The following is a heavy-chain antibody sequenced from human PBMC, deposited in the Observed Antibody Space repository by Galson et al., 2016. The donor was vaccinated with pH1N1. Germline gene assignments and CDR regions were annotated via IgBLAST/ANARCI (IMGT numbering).Heavy chain of an antibody. Sequence: SLRLSCAASGFTFDNYGMSWVRQAPGKGLEWVSAITPSGHLTSDADSVKGRFTITRDNSKNILYLQMSSLRDEDTALYYCARDSAHDGKINDGLDVWGQGTRVTVSS. CDR1: GFTFDNYG. CDR3: ARDSAHDGKINDGLDV. V-gene: IGHV3-23*01. CDR2: ITPSGHLT. J-gene: IGHJ6*02. D-gene: IGHD4-23*01.